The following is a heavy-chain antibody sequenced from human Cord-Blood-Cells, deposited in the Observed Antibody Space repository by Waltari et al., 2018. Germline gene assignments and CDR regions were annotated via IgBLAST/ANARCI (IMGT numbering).Heavy chain of an antibody. J-gene: IGHJ4*02. D-gene: IGHD3-10*01. CDR3: ARASGSSGFDY. Sequence: QVQLVQSGAEVKKPGASVKVSRKASGYTFTSYAMHWVRQAPGQRLEWMGWINAGNGNTKYSQKFQGRVTITRDTSASTAYMELSSLRSEDTAVYYCARASGSSGFDYWGQGTLVTVSS. CDR2: INAGNGNT. CDR1: GYTFTSYA. V-gene: IGHV1-3*01.